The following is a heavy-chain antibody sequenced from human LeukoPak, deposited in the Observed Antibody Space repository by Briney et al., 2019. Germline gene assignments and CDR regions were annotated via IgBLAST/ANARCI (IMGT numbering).Heavy chain of an antibody. V-gene: IGHV3-9*01. J-gene: IGHJ3*02. CDR3: ARRAQSFDI. CDR2: ISRKSDSI. CDR1: GFTFDDYA. Sequence: GGSLRLSCAASGFTFDDYAMHWVRQAPGKGLEWVSGISRKSDSIGYADSVKGRFTISRDNAKNSLYLQMNSLRVEDAALYYCARRAQSFDIWGQGTMVTVSS.